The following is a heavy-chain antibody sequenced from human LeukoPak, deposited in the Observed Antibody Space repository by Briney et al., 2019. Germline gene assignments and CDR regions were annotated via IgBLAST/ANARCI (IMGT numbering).Heavy chain of an antibody. CDR1: EFTFDSYW. CDR2: IKHDGSEA. V-gene: IGHV3-7*04. D-gene: IGHD3-10*01. Sequence: GGSLRLSCAASEFTFDSYWMSWVRQAPGKGLQRVANIKHDGSEAHYVDSVKGRFTISRDNAKNSLSLQMNSLTVDDTGVYFCTRDALFGSGRTHLDFWSQGALVSVSS. J-gene: IGHJ4*02. CDR3: TRDALFGSGRTHLDF.